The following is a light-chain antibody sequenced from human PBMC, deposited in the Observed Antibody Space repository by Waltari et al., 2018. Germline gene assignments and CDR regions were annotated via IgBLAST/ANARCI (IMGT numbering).Light chain of an antibody. CDR1: TLGNNY. CDR3: LAWDNYNAL. CDR2: QDH. Sequence: SELTQTPSVSVSPGQTATIPCSGDTLGNNYVSWYQHKPGQSPVLVIYQDHERPSGIPERFSGSNSGKTATLSISGTQAVDEADYYCLAWDNYNALFGGGTKLTVL. J-gene: IGLJ2*01. V-gene: IGLV3-1*01.